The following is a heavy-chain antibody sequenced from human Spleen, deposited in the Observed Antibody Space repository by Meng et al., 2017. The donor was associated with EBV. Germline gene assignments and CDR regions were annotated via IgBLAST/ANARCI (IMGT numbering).Heavy chain of an antibody. CDR1: GDSFSAYY. V-gene: IGHV4-34*12. J-gene: IGHJ4*02. D-gene: IGHD3-16*01. Sequence: HVQLPRWGPGLLKPSETLSLTCTVYGDSFSAYYWRWIRQPPGRGLEWIGDVIHSGNTSYSPSLKSRVTISVDTSKRQFSLKLRSMTAADTVVYYCATGWGKANYWGQGTLVTVSS. CDR3: ATGWGKANY. CDR2: VIHSGNT.